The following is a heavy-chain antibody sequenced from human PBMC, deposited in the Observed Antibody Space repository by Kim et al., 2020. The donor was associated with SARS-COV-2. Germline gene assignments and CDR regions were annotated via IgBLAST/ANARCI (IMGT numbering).Heavy chain of an antibody. V-gene: IGHV5-51*01. Sequence: DTRYSPSFQGQVTISADKSISTAYLQWSSLKASDTAMYYCARRKDTAMSGWGQGTLVTVSS. J-gene: IGHJ4*02. D-gene: IGHD5-18*01. CDR2: DT. CDR3: ARRKDTAMSG.